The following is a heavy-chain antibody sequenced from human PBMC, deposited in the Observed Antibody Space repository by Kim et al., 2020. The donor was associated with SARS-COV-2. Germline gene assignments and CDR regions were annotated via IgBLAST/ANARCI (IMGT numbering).Heavy chain of an antibody. CDR3: AKRPPMIVADF. V-gene: IGHV3-23*01. CDR1: GFTFSSSG. Sequence: GGSLRLSCAASGFTFSSSGMSWVRQAPGKGLQYVSTITSGGITYYADSVKGRFTIYRDNSKNTLYLQMNSLRAEDTAVYYCAKRPPMIVADFWGQGTQVT. D-gene: IGHD3-22*01. J-gene: IGHJ4*02. CDR2: ITSGGIT.